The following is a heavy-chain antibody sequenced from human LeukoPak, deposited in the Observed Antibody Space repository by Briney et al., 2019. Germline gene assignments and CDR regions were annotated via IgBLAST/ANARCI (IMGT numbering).Heavy chain of an antibody. D-gene: IGHD5-24*01. V-gene: IGHV3-23*01. CDR1: GFTFSSYA. J-gene: IGHJ4*02. CDR2: ISDSGTGT. Sequence: GGSLRLSCAASGFTFSSYAMSWVRQAPGKGLEGVSGISDSGTGTYYADSVKGRFTISRDNSKNTLFLHMTSLRAEDTAVHYCAKDHIRRDGYSDFDYWGQGTLVTVSS. CDR3: AKDHIRRDGYSDFDY.